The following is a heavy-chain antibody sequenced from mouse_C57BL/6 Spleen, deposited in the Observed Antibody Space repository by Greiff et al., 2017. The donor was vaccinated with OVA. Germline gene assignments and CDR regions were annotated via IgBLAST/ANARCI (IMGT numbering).Heavy chain of an antibody. CDR2: IYPGSGNT. J-gene: IGHJ4*01. Sequence: VQLQQSGPELVKPGASVKISCKASGYSFTSYYIHWVKQRPGQGLEWIGWIYPGSGNTKYNEKFKGKATLTADTSSSTAYMQLSSLTSEDSAVYYCARSDEYYAMDYWGQGTSVTVSS. CDR1: GYSFTSYY. V-gene: IGHV1-66*01. CDR3: ARSDEYYAMDY.